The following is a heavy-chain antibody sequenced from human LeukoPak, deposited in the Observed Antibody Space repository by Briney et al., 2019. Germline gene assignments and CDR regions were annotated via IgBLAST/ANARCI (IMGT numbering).Heavy chain of an antibody. J-gene: IGHJ6*03. CDR3: ARVFRSGSNYYYYYMDV. CDR1: GGSISSYY. D-gene: IGHD1-26*01. V-gene: IGHV4-59*01. CDR2: IYYSGST. Sequence: SETLSLTCTVSGGSISSYYWSWIRQPPGKGLEWIGYIYYSGSTNYNPSLKSRVTISVDTSKNQFSLKLSSVTAADTAVYYCARVFRSGSNYYYYYMDVWGKGTTVTISS.